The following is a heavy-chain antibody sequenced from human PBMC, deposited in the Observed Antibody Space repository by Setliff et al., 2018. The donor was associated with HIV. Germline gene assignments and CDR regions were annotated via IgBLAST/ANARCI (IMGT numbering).Heavy chain of an antibody. D-gene: IGHD5-12*01. J-gene: IGHJ3*02. V-gene: IGHV1-69*13. CDR1: ADTFSSYA. Sequence: LGPQLKVSCKASADTFSSYAISWVRQAPGQGLEWMGGIIPIFGTANYAQKFQGRVTITADESTSIAYMELSSLRFDDTAVYYCARDGGYSVHQWFGDAFDIWGQGTMVTVSS. CDR2: IIPIFGTA. CDR3: ARDGGYSVHQWFGDAFDI.